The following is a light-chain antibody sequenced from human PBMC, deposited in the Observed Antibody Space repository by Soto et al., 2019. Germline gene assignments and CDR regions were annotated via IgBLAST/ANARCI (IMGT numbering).Light chain of an antibody. J-gene: IGLJ2*01. CDR3: QTWDSGIKV. CDR1: SGHSRYA. CDR2: VNSDGSH. Sequence: QAVVTQSPSASASLGASVKLTCTLSSGHSRYAIAWHQQQPEKGPRYLIKVNSDGSHSQGDGIPDRFSGSSSGTERYLTISSLQSEDEADYYCQTWDSGIKVFGGGTKVTVL. V-gene: IGLV4-69*01.